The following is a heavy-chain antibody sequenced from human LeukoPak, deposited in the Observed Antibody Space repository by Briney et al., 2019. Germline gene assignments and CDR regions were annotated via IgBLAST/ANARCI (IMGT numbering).Heavy chain of an antibody. CDR3: AKFNPSTGGFDY. CDR2: ISSSGSGGNT. D-gene: IGHD5/OR15-5a*01. CDR1: GVTLSSYA. J-gene: IGHJ4*02. Sequence: GGSLRLSCAASGVTLSSYAMSWARQAPGKGLEWVSGISSSGSGGNTCYADSVKGRFTISRDNSKNTLYLQMNSLRAEDTAVYYCAKFNPSTGGFDYWGQGTLVTVSS. V-gene: IGHV3-23*01.